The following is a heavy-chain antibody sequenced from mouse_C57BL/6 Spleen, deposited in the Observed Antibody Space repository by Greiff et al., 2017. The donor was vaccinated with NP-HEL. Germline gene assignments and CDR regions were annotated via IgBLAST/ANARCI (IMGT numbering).Heavy chain of an antibody. CDR3: ARGTTIVTTKAWFAY. D-gene: IGHD2-5*01. V-gene: IGHV5-4*01. J-gene: IGHJ3*01. Sequence: EVQRVESGGGLVKPGGSLKLSCAASGFTFSSYAMSWVRQTPEKRLEWVATISDGGSYTYYPDNVKGRFTISRDNAKNNLYLQMSHLKSEDTAMYYCARGTTIVTTKAWFAYWGQGTLVTVSA. CDR1: GFTFSSYA. CDR2: ISDGGSYT.